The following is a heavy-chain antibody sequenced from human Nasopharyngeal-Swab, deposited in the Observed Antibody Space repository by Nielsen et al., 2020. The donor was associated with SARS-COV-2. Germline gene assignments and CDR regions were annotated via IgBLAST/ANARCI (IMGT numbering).Heavy chain of an antibody. Sequence: GESLKISYAASGFTFSSYSMNWVRQAPGKGLEWVSSISSSSGSIYYADPVKGRFTVSRDNAKNSLYLQMNSLRAEDTGVYYCARVNSYGDYGGGDYWGQGTLVTVSS. D-gene: IGHD4-17*01. J-gene: IGHJ4*02. CDR3: ARVNSYGDYGGGDY. CDR1: GFTFSSYS. V-gene: IGHV3-21*01. CDR2: ISSSSGSI.